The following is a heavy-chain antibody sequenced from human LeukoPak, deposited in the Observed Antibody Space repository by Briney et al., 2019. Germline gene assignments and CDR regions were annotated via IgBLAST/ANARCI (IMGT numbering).Heavy chain of an antibody. Sequence: PSETLSLTCTVSGGSISSYYWSWIRQPPGKGLEWIGYIYYSGSTNYNPSHKSRVTISVDTSKNQFSLELSSVTAADTAVYYCARDQSRDSGYSDWGQGTLVTVSS. CDR2: IYYSGST. J-gene: IGHJ4*02. D-gene: IGHD3-22*01. CDR1: GGSISSYY. V-gene: IGHV4-59*01. CDR3: ARDQSRDSGYSD.